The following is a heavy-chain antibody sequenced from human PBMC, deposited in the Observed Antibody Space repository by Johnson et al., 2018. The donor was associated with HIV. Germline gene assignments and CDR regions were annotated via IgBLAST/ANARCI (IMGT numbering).Heavy chain of an antibody. CDR1: GFTFDDYA. J-gene: IGHJ3*02. CDR3: AKDTSPSTVTGAFDI. Sequence: VQLVESGGGLVQPGRSLRLSCVASGFTFDDYAMNWVRQAPGKGLEWVSGISWNRGSIGYVDSVKGRFTISRDNAKNSLYLQMNSLRAEDTALYYCAKDTSPSTVTGAFDIWGQGTMVTVSS. V-gene: IGHV3-9*01. CDR2: ISWNRGSI. D-gene: IGHD4-17*01.